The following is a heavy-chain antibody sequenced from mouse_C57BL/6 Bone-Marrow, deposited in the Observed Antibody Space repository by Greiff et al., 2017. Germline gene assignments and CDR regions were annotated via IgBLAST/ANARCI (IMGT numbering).Heavy chain of an antibody. Sequence: EVNVVESGEGLVKPGGSLKLSCAASGFTFSSYAMSWVRQTPEKRLEWVAYISSGGDYIYYADTVKGRFTISRDNARNTLYLQMSSLKSEDTAMYYCTRDPPFLDVWGTGTTVTVSS. CDR3: TRDPPFLDV. CDR1: GFTFSSYA. V-gene: IGHV5-9-1*02. J-gene: IGHJ1*03. CDR2: ISSGGDYI.